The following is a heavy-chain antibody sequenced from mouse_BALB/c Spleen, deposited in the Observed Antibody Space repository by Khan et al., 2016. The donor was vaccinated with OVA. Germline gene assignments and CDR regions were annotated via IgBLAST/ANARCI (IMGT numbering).Heavy chain of an antibody. CDR1: GYSFTAYY. CDR3: ARRCDVFAY. J-gene: IGHJ3*01. V-gene: IGHV1-26*01. Sequence: VQLKESGPDLVKTGASVKISCKASGYSFTAYYMNWVKLRHGKSLECIGRINPNTVNTNYNQKFKGKAILTVDTSSSTAYLELRSLTSEDSAVYLCARRCDVFAYWGQGTLVTVSA. CDR2: INPNTVNT.